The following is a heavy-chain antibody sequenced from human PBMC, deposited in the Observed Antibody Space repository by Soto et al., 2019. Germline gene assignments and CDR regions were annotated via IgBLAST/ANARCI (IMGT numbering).Heavy chain of an antibody. CDR2: IYHSGST. CDR3: ARKPLAAAGTYYYYGMDV. D-gene: IGHD6-13*01. J-gene: IGHJ6*02. V-gene: IGHV4-4*02. CDR1: GGSISSSNW. Sequence: PSETLSLTCAVSGGSISSSNWWGWVRQPPGKGLEWIGEIYHSGSTNYNPSLKSRVTISVDKSKNQFSLKLSSVTAADTAVYYCARKPLAAAGTYYYYGMDVWGQGTTVTVSS.